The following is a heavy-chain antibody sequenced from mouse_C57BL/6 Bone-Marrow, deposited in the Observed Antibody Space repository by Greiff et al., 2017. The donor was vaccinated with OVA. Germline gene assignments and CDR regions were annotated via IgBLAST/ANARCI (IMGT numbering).Heavy chain of an antibody. J-gene: IGHJ4*01. CDR3: ARGLPLYAMDY. D-gene: IGHD2-4*01. V-gene: IGHV1-9*01. Sequence: QVQLQQSGAELMKPGASVKLSCKATGYTFTGYWIEWVKQRPGHGLEWIGEILPGSGSTNYNAKFKGKATFTADTSSNTAYMQLSSLTTEDSAIYYCARGLPLYAMDYWGQGTSVTVSS. CDR1: GYTFTGYW. CDR2: ILPGSGST.